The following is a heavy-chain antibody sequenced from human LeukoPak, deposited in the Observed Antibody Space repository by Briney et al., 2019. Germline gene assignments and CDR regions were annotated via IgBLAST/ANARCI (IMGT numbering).Heavy chain of an antibody. CDR1: GWSFSGYY. V-gene: IGHV4-34*01. CDR2: IKHSGST. J-gene: IGHJ6*03. D-gene: IGHD2-15*01. CDR3: ARGYCSGGSCYFHYYYMDV. Sequence: PSETLSLTCAVYGWSFSGYYWSWIRQPPGKGLEWIGEIKHSGSTNYNPSLKSRVTISVDTSKNQFSLKLSSVTAADTAVYYCARGYCSGGSCYFHYYYMDVWGKGTMVTVSS.